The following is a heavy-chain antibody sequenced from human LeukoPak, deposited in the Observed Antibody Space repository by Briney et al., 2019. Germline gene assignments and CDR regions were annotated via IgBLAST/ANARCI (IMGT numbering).Heavy chain of an antibody. D-gene: IGHD1-26*01. CDR3: ARDQRSLFDV. V-gene: IGHV4-38-2*02. J-gene: IGHJ4*02. CDR2: IYHSGST. Sequence: SETLSLTCTVSGYSISSGYYWGWIRQPPGKGLEWIGSIYHSGSTYYNPSLKSRVTISLDTSKNQFSLKLTSVTAADTAVYYCARDQRSLFDVWGQGSLVIVSS. CDR1: GYSISSGYY.